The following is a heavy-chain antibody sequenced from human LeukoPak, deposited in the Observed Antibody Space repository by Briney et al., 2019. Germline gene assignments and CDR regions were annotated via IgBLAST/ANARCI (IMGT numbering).Heavy chain of an antibody. CDR1: GGSISGGSYY. CDR2: IYTGGTT. J-gene: IGHJ4*02. V-gene: IGHV4-61*02. Sequence: SETLSLTCTVSGGSISGGSYYWSWIRQPAGKGLEWIGRIYTGGTTYYNPSLESRVTISVDTSQNHFSLKLNSVTAADTAVYYCARGRYYFDYWGQGTLVTVSS. CDR3: ARGRYYFDY.